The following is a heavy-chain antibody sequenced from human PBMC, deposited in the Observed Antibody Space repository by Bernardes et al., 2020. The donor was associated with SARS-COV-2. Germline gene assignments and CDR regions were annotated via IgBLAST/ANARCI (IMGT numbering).Heavy chain of an antibody. J-gene: IGHJ6*02. CDR2: IYPGDSDT. V-gene: IGHV5-51*01. Sequence: GESLIISCKASGYIFINNWIAWVRQMPGTGLEWMGTIYPGDSDTRYSPSFQGQVTVSADKSINTAYLQWSSLKASDTAVYYCARRQTNCTGGRCYSGGMDVWGQGTTVTVSS. D-gene: IGHD2-15*01. CDR3: ARRQTNCTGGRCYSGGMDV. CDR1: GYIFINNW.